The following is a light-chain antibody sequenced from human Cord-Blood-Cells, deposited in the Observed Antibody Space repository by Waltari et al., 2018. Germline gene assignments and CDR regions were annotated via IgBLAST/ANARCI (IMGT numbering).Light chain of an antibody. Sequence: DIQMTQSPSTLSASVRDRVTITCRASQSISSWLAWYQQKPGKAPKLRIYKASSLESGVPSRFSGSGSGTEFTLTISSLQPDDFATYYCQQYNSYSLTFGGGTKVEIK. J-gene: IGKJ4*01. CDR3: QQYNSYSLT. CDR1: QSISSW. CDR2: KAS. V-gene: IGKV1-5*03.